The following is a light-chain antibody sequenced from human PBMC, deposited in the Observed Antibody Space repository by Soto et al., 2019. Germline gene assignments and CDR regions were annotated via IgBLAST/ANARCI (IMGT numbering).Light chain of an antibody. J-gene: IGLJ1*01. V-gene: IGLV2-14*03. Sequence: QSALTQPASVSGSPGQSITISCTGTSSDVGGYDYVSWYQQHPGKAPKLTIYDVSDRPSGFSNRFSGSKSGNTASLTISGLQAEDEADYYCSSYTSSSALVFGTGTKVTVL. CDR1: SSDVGGYDY. CDR2: DVS. CDR3: SSYTSSSALV.